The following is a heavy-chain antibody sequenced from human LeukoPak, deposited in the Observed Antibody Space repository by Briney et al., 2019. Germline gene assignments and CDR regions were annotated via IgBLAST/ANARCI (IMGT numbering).Heavy chain of an antibody. J-gene: IGHJ4*02. Sequence: GGSLRLSCVASGFSFNNYRMTWVRQAPGKGLEWVANIKQDGSEKQYVDSVKGRFAISRDNAKKSLYLQINTLRVEDTAVYFCAGRHCSGGGCYFAGADPFDYWGQGTLVTVSS. CDR2: IKQDGSEK. V-gene: IGHV3-7*03. CDR3: AGRHCSGGGCYFAGADPFDY. CDR1: GFSFNNYR. D-gene: IGHD2-15*01.